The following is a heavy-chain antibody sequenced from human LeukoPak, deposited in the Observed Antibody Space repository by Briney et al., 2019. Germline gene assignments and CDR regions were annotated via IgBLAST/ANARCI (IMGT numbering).Heavy chain of an antibody. CDR3: ARGQRQLVPYYYYYYMDV. J-gene: IGHJ6*03. D-gene: IGHD6-6*01. CDR2: IIPIFGTA. CDR1: GGTFSSFA. V-gene: IGHV1-69*05. Sequence: SVKVSCKASGGTFSSFAISWVRQAPGQGLEWMGGIIPIFGTANYAQKFQGRVTITTDESTSTAYMELSSLRSEDTAVYYCARGQRQLVPYYYYYYMDVWGKGTAVTVSS.